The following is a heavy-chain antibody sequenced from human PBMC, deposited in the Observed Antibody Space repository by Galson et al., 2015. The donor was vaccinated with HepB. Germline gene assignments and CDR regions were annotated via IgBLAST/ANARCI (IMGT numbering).Heavy chain of an antibody. Sequence: SLRLSCAASGFTFSSYGMHWVRQAPGKGLEWVAVISYDGSNKYYADSVKGRFTISRDNSKNTLYLQMNSLRAEDTAVYYCAKDYSGWSRYYYYGMDVWGQGTTVTVSS. CDR1: GFTFSSYG. CDR2: ISYDGSNK. J-gene: IGHJ6*02. D-gene: IGHD6-19*01. CDR3: AKDYSGWSRYYYYGMDV. V-gene: IGHV3-30*18.